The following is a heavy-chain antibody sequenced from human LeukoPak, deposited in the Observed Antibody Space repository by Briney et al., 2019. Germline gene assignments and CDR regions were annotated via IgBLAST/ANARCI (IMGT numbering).Heavy chain of an antibody. Sequence: ASVNVSCNASGYTFTCYYMHWVRQAPAPGHERMGWINPKRGGTNYAQTVQGKVTITSGRSISTAYIELSRLRSDDTAVYYCARVLRIAAAGRSHFDYWGQGTLVTVSS. V-gene: IGHV1-2*02. CDR3: ARVLRIAAAGRSHFDY. CDR2: INPKRGGT. D-gene: IGHD6-13*01. CDR1: GYTFTCYY. J-gene: IGHJ4*02.